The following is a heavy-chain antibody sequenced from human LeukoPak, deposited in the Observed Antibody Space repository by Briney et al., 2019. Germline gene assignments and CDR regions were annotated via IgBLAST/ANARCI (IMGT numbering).Heavy chain of an antibody. V-gene: IGHV3-48*01. CDR2: ISSSSITI. CDR1: GFTFSSYG. J-gene: IGHJ5*02. CDR3: ARGRGSDYYDDAFDP. D-gene: IGHD3-22*01. Sequence: GGSLRLSCAASGFTFSSYGMHWVRQAPGKGLEGVAFISSSSITIYYADSVKGRFTISRDNAKNSLYLQLNSLRAEDTAVYYCARGRGSDYYDDAFDPWGQGTLVTVSS.